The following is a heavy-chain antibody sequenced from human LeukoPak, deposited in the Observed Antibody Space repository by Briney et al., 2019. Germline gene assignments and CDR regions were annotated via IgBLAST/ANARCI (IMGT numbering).Heavy chain of an antibody. CDR2: IYTSGST. D-gene: IGHD2-2*01. CDR3: ARGIVVVPAAGGFDYYYYMDV. CDR1: GGSISSGSYY. J-gene: IGHJ6*03. V-gene: IGHV4-61*02. Sequence: SQTLSLTCTVSGGSISSGSYYWSWIRQPAGKGLEWIGRIYTSGSTNYNPSLKSRVTISVDTPKNQFSLELSSVTAADTAVYYCARGIVVVPAAGGFDYYYYMDVWGKGTTVTVSS.